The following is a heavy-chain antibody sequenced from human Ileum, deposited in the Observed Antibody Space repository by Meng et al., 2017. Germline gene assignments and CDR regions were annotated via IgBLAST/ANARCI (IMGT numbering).Heavy chain of an antibody. V-gene: IGHV4-31*03. Sequence: QVQLQESGPGLVKPSQTLSLTCTVTGGSISSNGYYWSWIRQHPGKGLEFIGYITHGGSAYYTPSLKSRVNISAYTSKNKFSLELSSVTAADTAVYYCARGAAPGGVVGGCFDYWGQGTLVTVSS. D-gene: IGHD3-16*01. CDR1: GGSISSNGYY. CDR3: ARGAAPGGVVGGCFDY. CDR2: ITHGGSA. J-gene: IGHJ4*02.